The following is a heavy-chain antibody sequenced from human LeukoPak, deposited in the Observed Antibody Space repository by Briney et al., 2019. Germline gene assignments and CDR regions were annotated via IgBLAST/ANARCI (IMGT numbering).Heavy chain of an antibody. Sequence: AGGSLRLSCAASGFTFSSYAMSWVRQAPGKGLEWVSAISGSGGSTYYADPVKGRFTISRDNSKNTLYLQMNSLRAEDTAVYYCAKGGYIWGSYRLYAFDIWGQGTMVTVS. J-gene: IGHJ3*02. CDR3: AKGGYIWGSYRLYAFDI. D-gene: IGHD3-16*02. V-gene: IGHV3-23*01. CDR2: ISGSGGST. CDR1: GFTFSSYA.